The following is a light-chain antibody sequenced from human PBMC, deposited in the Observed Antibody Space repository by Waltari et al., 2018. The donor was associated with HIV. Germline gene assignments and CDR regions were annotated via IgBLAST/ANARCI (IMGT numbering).Light chain of an antibody. V-gene: IGLV2-14*01. Sequence: QSAPTQPASVSGSPGQSLTISCTGTSSDIGHYKSVSWYQQSPGKAPKLMIYEVSNRPSGVSNRFSGSKSGNTASLTISGLQAEDEADYYCSSYISTTTLFGTGTKVTVL. CDR2: EVS. CDR1: SSDIGHYKS. J-gene: IGLJ1*01. CDR3: SSYISTTTL.